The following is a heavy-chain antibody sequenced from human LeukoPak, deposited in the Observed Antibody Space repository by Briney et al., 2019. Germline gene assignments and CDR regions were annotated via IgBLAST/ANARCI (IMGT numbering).Heavy chain of an antibody. CDR3: ARDLPYSSSWYYYFDY. V-gene: IGHV1-18*01. CDR1: GYTLTSSG. CDR2: IDTYNGNT. Sequence: ASVKVSCKASGYTLTSSGISWVRQAPGQGLEWMGWIDTYNGNTSYAQKLQGRVTMTTDTSTSTAYMELRSLTSDDTAVYYCARDLPYSSSWYYYFDYWGQGTLVTVSS. J-gene: IGHJ4*02. D-gene: IGHD6-13*01.